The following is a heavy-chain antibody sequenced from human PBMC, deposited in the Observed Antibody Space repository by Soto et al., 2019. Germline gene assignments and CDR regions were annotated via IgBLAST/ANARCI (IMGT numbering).Heavy chain of an antibody. CDR3: ARNVPVTALGY. CDR1: GVTVGNNY. V-gene: IGHV3-66*01. J-gene: IGHJ4*02. D-gene: IGHD4-17*01. CDR2: TYSGGDT. Sequence: EVRLVESGGGLVQPGGSLRLSCAASGVTVGNNYMSWVRQAPGKGLEWVSVTYSGGDTRYADSVKGRFTMSRDSTKNTVYLQMASLRAEGTAGFFCARNVPVTALGYWGQGSLVTVSS.